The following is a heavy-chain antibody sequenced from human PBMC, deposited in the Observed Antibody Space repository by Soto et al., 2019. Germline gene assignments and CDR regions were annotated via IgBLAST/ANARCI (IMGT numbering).Heavy chain of an antibody. CDR1: GYTFTGYY. CDR3: ARTLGIAVAGAKFDF. CDR2: INPNSGGT. J-gene: IGHJ4*02. V-gene: IGHV1-2*02. D-gene: IGHD6-19*01. Sequence: ASVKVSCKASGYTFTGYYIHWVRQAPGQGLEWMGWINPNSGGTNYAQKFQGRVTMTRDTSITTAYMELSSLRSDDTAVYYCARTLGIAVAGAKFDFWGPGTLVTVSS.